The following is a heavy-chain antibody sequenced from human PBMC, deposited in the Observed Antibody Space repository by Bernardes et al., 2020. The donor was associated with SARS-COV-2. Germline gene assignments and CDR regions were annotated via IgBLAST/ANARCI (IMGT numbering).Heavy chain of an antibody. Sequence: ASVKVSCKASGYTFTGYYIHWVRQAPGQGLEWMGWINPNSGGTIYAQKFQGRVTMTRDTSISTAYMELSRLRSDDTAKYYCALPPSNYDRYGMDVWGQGTTVTVSS. D-gene: IGHD3-22*01. CDR1: GYTFTGYY. CDR2: INPNSGGT. CDR3: ALPPSNYDRYGMDV. J-gene: IGHJ6*02. V-gene: IGHV1-2*02.